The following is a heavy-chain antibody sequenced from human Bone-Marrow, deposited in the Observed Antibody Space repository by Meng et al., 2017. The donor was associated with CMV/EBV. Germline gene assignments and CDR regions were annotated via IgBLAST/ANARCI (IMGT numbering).Heavy chain of an antibody. J-gene: IGHJ4*02. Sequence: GESLKISCAASGFTFNDYYMTWIRQAPGKGLEWVSYISSSSNTIFYADSVKGRFTISRDNAKNSLYLQMNSLRAEDTAVYYCASYDFWSGYDYWGQGTLVTVSS. CDR1: GFTFNDYY. V-gene: IGHV3-11*04. D-gene: IGHD3-3*01. CDR2: ISSSSNTI. CDR3: ASYDFWSGYDY.